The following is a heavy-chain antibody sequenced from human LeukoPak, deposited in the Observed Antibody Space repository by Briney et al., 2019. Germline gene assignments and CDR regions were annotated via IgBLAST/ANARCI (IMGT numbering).Heavy chain of an antibody. CDR2: IYYSGST. V-gene: IGHV4-59*01. Sequence: PSETLSLTCTVSGGSISSYYWSWIRQPPGNGLEWIGYIYYSGSTNYNPSLKSRVTISVDTSKNQFSLKLSSVTAADTAVYYCAKDPGWDTAMVIYSPYYFDYWGQGTLVTVSS. J-gene: IGHJ4*02. CDR1: GGSISSYY. D-gene: IGHD5-18*01. CDR3: AKDPGWDTAMVIYSPYYFDY.